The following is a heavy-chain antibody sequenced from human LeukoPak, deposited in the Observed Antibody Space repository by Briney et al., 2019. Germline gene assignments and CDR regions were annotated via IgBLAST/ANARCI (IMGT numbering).Heavy chain of an antibody. CDR1: GYTFTIYG. CDR3: AREGLSQSRSFDY. CDR2: ISAYNGNT. Sequence: GASVKVSCKASGYTFTIYGISWVRQAPGQGQGWRGWISAYNGNTNYPQKLQGRVTMTTDTSTSPAYMELRSLRSDDPAVYYCAREGLSQSRSFDYWGQGTLVTVSS. D-gene: IGHD2/OR15-2a*01. V-gene: IGHV1-18*01. J-gene: IGHJ4*02.